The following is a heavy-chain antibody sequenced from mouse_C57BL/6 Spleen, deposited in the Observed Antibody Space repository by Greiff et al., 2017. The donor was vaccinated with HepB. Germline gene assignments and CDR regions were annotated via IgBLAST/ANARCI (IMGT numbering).Heavy chain of an antibody. D-gene: IGHD1-1*01. J-gene: IGHJ2*01. CDR3: ASGYYGSSYGY. Sequence: QVQLQQSGAELARPGASVKLSCKASGYTFTSYGISWVKQRTGQGLEWIGEIYPRSGNTYYNEKFKGKATLTADKSSSTAYMELRSLTSEDSAVYFCASGYYGSSYGYWGQGTTLTVSS. CDR1: GYTFTSYG. CDR2: IYPRSGNT. V-gene: IGHV1-81*01.